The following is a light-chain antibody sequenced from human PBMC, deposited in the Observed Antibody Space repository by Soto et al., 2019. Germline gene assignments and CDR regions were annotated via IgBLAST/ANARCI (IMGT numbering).Light chain of an antibody. CDR2: GVS. J-gene: IGKJ1*01. Sequence: EIVLTQSPGTLSLSPGERATLSCRASQSVSSSYLAWYQQKPGQAPRLLIYGVSTRATGIPDRFSGSGSGTDFTLTISRLDPEDFAVYYCQQYGTSPRTLGQGTKVDIK. V-gene: IGKV3-20*01. CDR3: QQYGTSPRT. CDR1: QSVSSSY.